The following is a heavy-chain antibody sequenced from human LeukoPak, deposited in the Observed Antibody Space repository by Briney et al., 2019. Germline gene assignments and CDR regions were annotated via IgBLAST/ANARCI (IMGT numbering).Heavy chain of an antibody. Sequence: GESLKISCQGLGYSFSMYWIGWVRHMPGKGLEWMGVIDPGDSEITYSPSFQGHVTISVDKSVNTAYLQWSTLKASDTALYYCARHRAVGGGHSTTWYTDYWGQGTLVSVSS. D-gene: IGHD6-13*01. CDR1: GYSFSMYW. V-gene: IGHV5-51*01. CDR3: ARHRAVGGGHSTTWYTDY. CDR2: IDPGDSEI. J-gene: IGHJ4*02.